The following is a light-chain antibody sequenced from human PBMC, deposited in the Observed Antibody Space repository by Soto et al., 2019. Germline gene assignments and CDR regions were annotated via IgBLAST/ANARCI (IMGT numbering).Light chain of an antibody. CDR2: GTF. CDR3: QKFVGSGHT. J-gene: IGKJ2*01. Sequence: EIVLTQSPGTLSLSPGQRATLSCRASQSVSSSYLAWYQQKPGQAPKLLMYGTFNRATGIPDRFSGSGSGTDFTLTISRLEPEDFALYYCQKFVGSGHTFGQGTKLEIK. CDR1: QSVSSSY. V-gene: IGKV3-20*01.